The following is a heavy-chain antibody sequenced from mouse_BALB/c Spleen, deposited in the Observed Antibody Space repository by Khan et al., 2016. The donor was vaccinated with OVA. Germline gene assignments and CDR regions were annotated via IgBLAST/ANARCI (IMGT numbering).Heavy chain of an antibody. J-gene: IGHJ3*01. CDR3: TRGGYSSFAY. CDR1: GYSFTSYL. V-gene: IGHV1-5*01. CDR2: IYPGNSDT. D-gene: IGHD1-3*01. Sequence: EVQLQESGTMLARPGASVKMSCKASGYSFTSYLIHWVKQRPGQGLEWIGDIYPGNSDTSYNQKFKDKAKLTAGTSASTAYMELSSLTNEDSAVYDCTRGGYSSFAYGGQGTLVTVSA.